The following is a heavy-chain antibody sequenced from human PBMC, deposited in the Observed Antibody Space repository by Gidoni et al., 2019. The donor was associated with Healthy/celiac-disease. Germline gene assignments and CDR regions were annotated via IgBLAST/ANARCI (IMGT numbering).Heavy chain of an antibody. V-gene: IGHV4-34*01. D-gene: IGHD2-2*01. J-gene: IGHJ5*02. Sequence: QVQLQQWGAGLLKPSETLSLTCAVYGGSFSGYYWSWIRQPPGKVLEWIGEINHSGSTNYNPALKSRVTISVDTSKNQFSLKLSSVTAADTAVYYCARGGIVVVPATSSWFDPWGQGTLVTVSS. CDR3: ARGGIVVVPATSSWFDP. CDR2: INHSGST. CDR1: GGSFSGYY.